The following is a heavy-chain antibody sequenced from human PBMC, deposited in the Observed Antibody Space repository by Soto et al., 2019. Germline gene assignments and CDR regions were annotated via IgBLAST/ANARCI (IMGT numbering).Heavy chain of an antibody. CDR1: GGSISSGNYY. CDR2: ISHSGTT. Sequence: QVQLQESGPGLVKPSQTLSLTCTVSGGSISSGNYYWCWIRQPPGKGLEWMGYISHSGTTYYNPSLKSRITISVDTSKNQFSLKLSSVTAADTAVYYCARDLSDYNGMDVWGQGTTVTVSS. V-gene: IGHV4-30-4*01. CDR3: ARDLSDYNGMDV. D-gene: IGHD3-16*02. J-gene: IGHJ6*02.